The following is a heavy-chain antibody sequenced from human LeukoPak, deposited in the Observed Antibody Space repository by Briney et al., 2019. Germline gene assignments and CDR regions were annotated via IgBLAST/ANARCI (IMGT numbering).Heavy chain of an antibody. Sequence: GGSLRLSCAASGFAFSKYGMYWVRQAPGKGLEWVAYIRYDGDTKYYADSVKDRFTISRDNAKNTLYLQMNSLRTEDTAVYYCAKVSIVAAAGTLYYFDYWGQGTLVTVSS. V-gene: IGHV3-30*02. J-gene: IGHJ4*02. D-gene: IGHD6-13*01. CDR2: IRYDGDTK. CDR1: GFAFSKYG. CDR3: AKVSIVAAAGTLYYFDY.